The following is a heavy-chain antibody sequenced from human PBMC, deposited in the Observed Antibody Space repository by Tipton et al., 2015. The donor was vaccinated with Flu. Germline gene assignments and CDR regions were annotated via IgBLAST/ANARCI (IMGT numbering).Heavy chain of an antibody. D-gene: IGHD3/OR15-3a*01. J-gene: IGHJ4*02. Sequence: LRLSCTVSGVPISNYYWSWIRQPPGKGLEWIGYIYYSGRTTYNPSLKSRVTISVDTSKNQFSLKLSSVTAADTAVYYCARLALGLGPGNWGQGTLVTVSS. CDR2: IYYSGRT. CDR3: ARLALGLGPGN. CDR1: GVPISNYY. V-gene: IGHV4-59*08.